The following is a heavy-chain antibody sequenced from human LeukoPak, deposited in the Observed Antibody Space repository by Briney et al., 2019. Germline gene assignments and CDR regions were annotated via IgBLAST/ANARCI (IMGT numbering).Heavy chain of an antibody. Sequence: GGSLRLSCAASGFTVSSNYMSWVRQAPGKGLEWVSVIYSGGSTYYAASVKGRFTISRDKSKNTRYLQMNSLRAEDTAVYYCARDRRRYCSSTSCNRGPYYYYGMDVGGQGTTVTASS. V-gene: IGHV3-66*01. J-gene: IGHJ6*02. D-gene: IGHD2-2*01. CDR3: ARDRRRYCSSTSCNRGPYYYYGMDV. CDR1: GFTVSSNY. CDR2: IYSGGST.